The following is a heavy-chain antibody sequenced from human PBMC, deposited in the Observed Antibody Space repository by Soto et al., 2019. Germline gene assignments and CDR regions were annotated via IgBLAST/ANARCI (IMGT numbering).Heavy chain of an antibody. CDR1: GYSFTSYW. CDR2: IYPGDSDT. J-gene: IGHJ6*02. D-gene: IGHD6-19*01. Sequence: GESLKISCKVSGYSFTSYWIGWLRQMPGKVLEWMGIIYPGDSDTRYSPSFQGQVTISADKSISTAYLQWSSLKASDTAMYYCARHLRLDSSGKRDTSYYYYYGMDVWGQGTKVTVSS. CDR3: ARHLRLDSSGKRDTSYYYYYGMDV. V-gene: IGHV5-51*01.